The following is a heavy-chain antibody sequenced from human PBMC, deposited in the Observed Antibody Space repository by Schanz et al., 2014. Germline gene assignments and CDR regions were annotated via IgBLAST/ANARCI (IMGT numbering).Heavy chain of an antibody. V-gene: IGHV3-23*04. Sequence: VQLVESGGGLVKPGGSLRLSCAASGFIFNDYYMNWIRQAPGKGLEWVSTISGGGGSTYYADSVEGRFTISRDNSKXXXYLQMSSLRAEDTAVYYCAKDHNEIAATGTDYWGQGTLVTVSS. CDR1: GFIFNDYY. CDR3: AKDHNEIAATGTDY. CDR2: ISGGGGST. J-gene: IGHJ4*01. D-gene: IGHD6-13*01.